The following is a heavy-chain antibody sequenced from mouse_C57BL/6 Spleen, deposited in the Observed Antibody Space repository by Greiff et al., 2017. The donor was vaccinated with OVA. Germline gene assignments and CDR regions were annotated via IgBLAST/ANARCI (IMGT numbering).Heavy chain of an antibody. CDR3: ARSPHYYGSSYGYFDV. V-gene: IGHV1-52*01. J-gene: IGHJ1*03. D-gene: IGHD1-1*01. CDR2: IDPSDSET. Sequence: VQLQQPGAELVRPGSSVKLSCKASGYTFTSYWMHWVKQRPIQGLEWIGNIDPSDSETHYNQKFKDKATLTVDKSSSTAYMQLSSLTYEDSAVYYCARSPHYYGSSYGYFDVWGTGTTVTVSS. CDR1: GYTFTSYW.